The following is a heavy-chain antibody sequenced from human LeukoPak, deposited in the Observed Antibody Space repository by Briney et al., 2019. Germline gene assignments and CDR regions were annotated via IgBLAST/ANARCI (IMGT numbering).Heavy chain of an antibody. CDR1: GGTFSSYA. V-gene: IGHV1-8*02. CDR3: ARGGAGTLEAVD. CDR2: MNPNSGDT. Sequence: ASVKVSCKASGGTFSSYAISWVRQATGQGLEWMGWMNPNSGDTGYAQKCQGRVTMTRNTSISTAYMELSSLRSEDTGVYYCARGGAGTLEAVDWGQGTLVSVS. J-gene: IGHJ4*02. D-gene: IGHD6-19*01.